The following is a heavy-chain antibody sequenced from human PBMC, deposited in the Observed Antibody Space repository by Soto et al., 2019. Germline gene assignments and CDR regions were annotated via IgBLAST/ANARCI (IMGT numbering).Heavy chain of an antibody. Sequence: QVQLVESGGGVVRPGRSLRLSCAASGFAFNNYSMHWFRQAPGKGLEWVAIMAFDGSNKYTADSVKGRFTISRDNSKNILYLQMSSLRPEDTAVYFCARDRVPYVYFYYGMDVWGKGTTVIVSS. J-gene: IGHJ6*04. CDR2: MAFDGSNK. CDR1: GFAFNNYS. CDR3: ARDRVPYVYFYYGMDV. V-gene: IGHV3-30-3*01. D-gene: IGHD3-10*02.